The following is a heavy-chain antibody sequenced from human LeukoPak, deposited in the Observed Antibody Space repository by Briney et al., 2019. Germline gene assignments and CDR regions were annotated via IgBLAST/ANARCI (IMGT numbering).Heavy chain of an antibody. D-gene: IGHD6-19*01. J-gene: IGHJ4*02. CDR1: GFTFSSYA. CDR3: ARAHSSGWYGGFDY. V-gene: IGHV3-64*01. CDR2: ISSNGGST. Sequence: GGSLRLSCAASGFTFSSYAMHWVRQAPGKGLEYVSAISSNGGSTYYANSVKGRFTISRGNSKNTLYLQMGSLRAEDMAVYYCARAHSSGWYGGFDYWGQGTLVTVSS.